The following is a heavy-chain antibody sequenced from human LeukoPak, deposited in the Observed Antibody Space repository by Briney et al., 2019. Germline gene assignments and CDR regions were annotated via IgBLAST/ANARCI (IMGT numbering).Heavy chain of an antibody. J-gene: IGHJ6*02. V-gene: IGHV1-18*01. CDR1: GYTFTSYG. CDR3: ERDLEIVGATRAPSYYCYGRDV. D-gene: IGHD1-26*01. Sequence: ASMKVSCKASGYTFTSYGISWVRQAPGQGLEWMGSISAFDGNTNYAQKLQGRVTMTTDTSTSTAYMERRSLRSDDTAVYYCERDLEIVGATRAPSYYCYGRDVWGQGTTVTVSS. CDR2: ISAFDGNT.